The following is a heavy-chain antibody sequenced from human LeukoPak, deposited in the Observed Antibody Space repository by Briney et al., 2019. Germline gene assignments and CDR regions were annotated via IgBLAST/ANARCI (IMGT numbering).Heavy chain of an antibody. CDR2: IKQDRSEK. CDR3: ARDTCSGGSCYSF. D-gene: IGHD2-15*01. J-gene: IGHJ4*02. Sequence: GGSLRLSCAASGFTFTNYWMSWVRQAPGKGLELVANIKQDRSEKYYVDSVKGRFTISRDNAKNSLYLQMNSLRAEDTAVYYCARDTCSGGSCYSFWGQGTLVTVSS. CDR1: GFTFTNYW. V-gene: IGHV3-7*01.